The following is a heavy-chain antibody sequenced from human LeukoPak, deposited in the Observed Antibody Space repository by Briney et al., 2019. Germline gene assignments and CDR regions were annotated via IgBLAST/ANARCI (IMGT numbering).Heavy chain of an antibody. J-gene: IGHJ4*02. V-gene: IGHV3-21*01. CDR3: ARAPPISEYSIYYFDY. CDR1: GFTFSSYS. Sequence: PGGSLRLSCAASGFTFSSYSMNWVRQAPGKGLEWVSSISSSSSYIYYADSVKGRFTISRDNAKNSLYLQMNSLRAEDTAVYYCARAPPISEYSIYYFDYWGQGTLVTVSS. CDR2: ISSSSSYI. D-gene: IGHD6-6*01.